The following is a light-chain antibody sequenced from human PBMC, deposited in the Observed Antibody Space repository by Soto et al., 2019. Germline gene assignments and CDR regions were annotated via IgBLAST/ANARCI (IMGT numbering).Light chain of an antibody. CDR2: GAS. Sequence: EIVLTQSPDTLSLSPGERATLSCRASQSVTNSYLAWYQQKPGQAPRLLIYGASSRATGIPDRFSGSGSGTDFTLTINRLEPEDFAVYYCQQYGSSPRTFGQGTKVDIK. CDR1: QSVTNSY. V-gene: IGKV3-20*01. J-gene: IGKJ1*01. CDR3: QQYGSSPRT.